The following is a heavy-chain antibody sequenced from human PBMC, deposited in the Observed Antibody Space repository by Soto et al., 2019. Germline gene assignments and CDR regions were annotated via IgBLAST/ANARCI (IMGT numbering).Heavy chain of an antibody. Sequence: QVQLVESGGGVVQPGRSLRLSCAASAFTFSSYGMHCVRQAPGKGLEWVAVIWYDGSNKYYADSVKGRFTISRDNSKNTLYLQMNSLRAEDTAVYYCARDPHCSGGSCYLAPVYYYGMDVWGQGTTVTVSS. CDR3: ARDPHCSGGSCYLAPVYYYGMDV. CDR1: AFTFSSYG. CDR2: IWYDGSNK. V-gene: IGHV3-33*01. D-gene: IGHD2-15*01. J-gene: IGHJ6*02.